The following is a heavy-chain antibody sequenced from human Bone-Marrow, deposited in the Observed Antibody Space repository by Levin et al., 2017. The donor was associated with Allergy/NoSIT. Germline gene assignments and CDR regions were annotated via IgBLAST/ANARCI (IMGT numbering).Heavy chain of an antibody. Sequence: GESLKISCAASGFTFSNSSMNWVRQAPGKGLEWVSYISDSSSSIFYADSVKGRFTISRDNAKNSLFLQMNSLRDEETAVYYCARDLHHWSYSSTWYYYYGMDVWGQGTTVTVSS. D-gene: IGHD6-13*01. J-gene: IGHJ6*02. CDR1: GFTFSNSS. CDR3: ARDLHHWSYSSTWYYYYGMDV. CDR2: ISDSSSSI. V-gene: IGHV3-48*02.